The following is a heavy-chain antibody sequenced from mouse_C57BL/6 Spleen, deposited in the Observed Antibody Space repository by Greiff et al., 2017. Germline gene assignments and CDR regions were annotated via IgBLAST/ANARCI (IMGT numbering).Heavy chain of an antibody. Sequence: EVQRVESGPELVKPGASVKIPCKASGYTFTDYNMDWVKQSHGKSLEWIGDINPNNGGTIYNQKFKGKATLTVYKSSSTAYMVLRSLTSEDTAVYYCERRRGYDGYWYYAMDYWGQGTSVTVSS. V-gene: IGHV1-18*01. D-gene: IGHD2-3*01. CDR2: INPNNGGT. J-gene: IGHJ4*01. CDR3: ERRRGYDGYWYYAMDY. CDR1: GYTFTDYN.